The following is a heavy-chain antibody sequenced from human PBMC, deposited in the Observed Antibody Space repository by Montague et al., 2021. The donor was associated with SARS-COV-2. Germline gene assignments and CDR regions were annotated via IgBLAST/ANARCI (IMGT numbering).Heavy chain of an antibody. J-gene: IGHJ5*02. V-gene: IGHV4-59*11. CDR3: ARAVSVRRAVNWVDP. CDR2: IYYSGGI. Sequence: SETLSLTCTVSGGSMSDHYWAWIRQPPGKGLEWLAYIYYSGGINYNASLKSRVTMSVDTSKNQFSLKLTSVTAADTAVYYCARAVSVRRAVNWVDPWGQGTLVTVSS. CDR1: GGSMSDHY. D-gene: IGHD3-10*01.